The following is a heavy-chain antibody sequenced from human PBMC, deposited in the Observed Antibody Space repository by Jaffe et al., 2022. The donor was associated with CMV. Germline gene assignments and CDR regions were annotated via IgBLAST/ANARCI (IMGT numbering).Heavy chain of an antibody. D-gene: IGHD4-17*01. CDR1: GFTFSDYY. CDR2: ISSSSSYT. V-gene: IGHV3-11*06. CDR3: ARVRGPMTTTVTTFWFDP. Sequence: QVQLVESGGGLVKPGGSLRLSCAASGFTFSDYYMSWIRQAPGKGLEWVSYISSSSSYTNYADSVKGRFTISRDNAKNSLYLQMNSLRAEDTAVYYCARVRGPMTTTVTTFWFDPWGQGTLVTVSS. J-gene: IGHJ5*02.